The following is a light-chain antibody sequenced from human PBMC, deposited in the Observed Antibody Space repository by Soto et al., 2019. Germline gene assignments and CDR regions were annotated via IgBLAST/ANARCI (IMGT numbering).Light chain of an antibody. CDR2: FVS. CDR1: QSLLQSNGYNY. Sequence: DIVMTQSPLSLPVTPGEPASISCNSSQSLLQSNGYNYLDWYLQKPGQSPQLLIYFVSYRASGVPDRFSGSGSGTDFALKIRRVEAEDVGIYYCMQAQQTPPTFGQGTRVEIK. CDR3: MQAQQTPPT. J-gene: IGKJ1*01. V-gene: IGKV2-28*01.